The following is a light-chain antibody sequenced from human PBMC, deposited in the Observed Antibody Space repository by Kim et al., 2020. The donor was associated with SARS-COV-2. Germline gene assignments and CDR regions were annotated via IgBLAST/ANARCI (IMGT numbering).Light chain of an antibody. Sequence: EIVLTQSPGTLSVSPGERATLSCRASQSLSSSYLSWYQHEPGQAPRLLIDGASSSAIGTTDRFSGSGSGTDFTITISRLDPEDFAVYYCQQFDTSALTFGGGTKVDIK. V-gene: IGKV3-20*01. CDR3: QQFDTSALT. CDR2: GAS. J-gene: IGKJ4*01. CDR1: QSLSSSY.